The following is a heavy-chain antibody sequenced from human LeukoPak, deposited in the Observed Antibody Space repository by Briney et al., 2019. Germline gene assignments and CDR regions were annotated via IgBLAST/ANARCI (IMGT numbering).Heavy chain of an antibody. Sequence: ASVKVSCKASGYTFTGYYMHWVRQAPGQGLEWVGWINPNSGGTNYAQKFQGRVTMTRDTPISTAYMELGRLRSDDTAVYYCARDISSSWYSTEYYYYYMDVWGKGTTVTVSS. CDR3: ARDISSSWYSTEYYYYYMDV. CDR1: GYTFTGYY. V-gene: IGHV1-2*02. D-gene: IGHD6-13*01. J-gene: IGHJ6*03. CDR2: INPNSGGT.